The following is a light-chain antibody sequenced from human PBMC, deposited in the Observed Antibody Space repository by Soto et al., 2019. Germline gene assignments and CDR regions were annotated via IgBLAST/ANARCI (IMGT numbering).Light chain of an antibody. CDR3: TSYGGSNNYV. CDR2: EVN. Sequence: QSALTQPPSASGSPGQSVTISCTGSSSDVGGYNYVSWYQQHPGEAPKLVIYEVNKRPSGVPDRFSGSKSGNTASLTVSGLQLEDEADYFCTSYGGSNNYVFGTGTKLTVL. CDR1: SSDVGGYNY. J-gene: IGLJ1*01. V-gene: IGLV2-8*01.